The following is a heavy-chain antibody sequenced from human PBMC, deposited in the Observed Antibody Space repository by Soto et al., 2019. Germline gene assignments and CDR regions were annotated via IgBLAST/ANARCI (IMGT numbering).Heavy chain of an antibody. V-gene: IGHV3-23*01. CDR3: AKDLIDYSNSYFDY. J-gene: IGHJ4*02. CDR1: GFSFSNYA. CDR2: ISSSGYT. Sequence: GGSLRLSCSTSGFSFSNYAMSWVRQAPGKGLEWVAGISSSGYTYYVDSLKGRFTISRDNSKNTLYLQMNSLRAEDTAVYYCAKDLIDYSNSYFDYWGQGTLVTVSS. D-gene: IGHD4-4*01.